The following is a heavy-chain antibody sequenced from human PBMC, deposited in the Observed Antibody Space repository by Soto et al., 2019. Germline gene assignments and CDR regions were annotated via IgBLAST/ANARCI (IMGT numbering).Heavy chain of an antibody. CDR2: IIPIFGTA. J-gene: IGHJ3*02. V-gene: IGHV1-69*12. Sequence: QVQLVQSGAEVKKPGSSVKVSCKASGGTFSSYAISWVRQAPGQGLEWMGGIIPIFGTANYAQKFQGRVTITADESTSTAYMELSSLRSEDTAVYYCASSDGGAGWELKADAFDIWGQGTMVTVSS. CDR3: ASSDGGAGWELKADAFDI. D-gene: IGHD1-26*01. CDR1: GGTFSSYA.